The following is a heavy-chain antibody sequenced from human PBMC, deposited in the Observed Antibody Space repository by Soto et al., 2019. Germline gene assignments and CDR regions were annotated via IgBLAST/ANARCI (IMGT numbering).Heavy chain of an antibody. CDR1: GFIVSNNY. J-gene: IGHJ4*02. CDR3: ARDGYGDTLHY. Sequence: PGGSLRLSCAASGFIVSNNYMTWVRQAPGKGLQWVSVIYSGGAAHYTDSVKGRFIISRDNSKNTLYLQMNSLRADDTAVYYCARDGYGDTLHYWGQGTPVTVSS. D-gene: IGHD4-17*01. V-gene: IGHV3-53*01. CDR2: IYSGGAA.